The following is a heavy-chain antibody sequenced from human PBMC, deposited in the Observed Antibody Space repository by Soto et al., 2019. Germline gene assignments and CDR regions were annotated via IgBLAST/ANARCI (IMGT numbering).Heavy chain of an antibody. CDR2: IVVGSGNT. CDR1: GFTFTSSA. J-gene: IGHJ4*02. D-gene: IGHD2-15*01. Sequence: SVKVSCKASGFTFTSSAVQWVRQARGQRLEWIGWIVVGSGNTNYAQKFQERVTITRDMSTSTAYMELSSLRSEDTAVYYCAAVHXGYCSGGSCYRGLYFDYWGQGTLVTVSS. V-gene: IGHV1-58*01. CDR3: AAVHXGYCSGGSCYRGLYFDY.